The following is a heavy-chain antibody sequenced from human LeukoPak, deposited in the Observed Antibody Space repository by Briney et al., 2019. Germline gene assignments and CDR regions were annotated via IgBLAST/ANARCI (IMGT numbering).Heavy chain of an antibody. J-gene: IGHJ6*02. CDR2: INTDGSTT. CDR3: ARDISRTMVV. D-gene: IGHD2/OR15-2a*01. CDR1: GFTFSSRW. V-gene: IGHV3-74*01. Sequence: PGGSLRLSCVASGFTFSSRWMHWVRQAPGKGLVWVSIINTDGSTTRYADFVEGRFTISRDNARNTLYLEMNSLRVEDTAVYFCARDISRTMVVWGQGTTVTV.